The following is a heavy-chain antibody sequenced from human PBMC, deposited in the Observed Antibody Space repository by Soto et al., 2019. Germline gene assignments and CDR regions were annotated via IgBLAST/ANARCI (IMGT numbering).Heavy chain of an antibody. Sequence: GGSLRLSCAASGFTFSSYSMNWVRQAPGKGLEWVSYISSSSSTIYYADSVKGRFTISRDNAKNSLYLQMNSLRAEDTAVYYCARVSGPSGYSSSWYSHYYYYMDVWGKGTTVTVSS. CDR3: ARVSGPSGYSSSWYSHYYYYMDV. CDR2: ISSSSSTI. CDR1: GFTFSSYS. J-gene: IGHJ6*03. V-gene: IGHV3-48*01. D-gene: IGHD6-13*01.